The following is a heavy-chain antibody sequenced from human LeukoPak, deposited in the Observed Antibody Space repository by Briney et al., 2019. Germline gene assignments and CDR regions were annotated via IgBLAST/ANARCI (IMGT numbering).Heavy chain of an antibody. CDR3: ARAITIFGVVTFGFDP. CDR1: GYTFTSYD. Sequence: ASVKVSCKASGYTFTSYDINWVRQATGQGLEWMGLMNPNSGNTGYAQKFQGRVTITRNTSISTAYMELSSLRSEDTAVYYCARAITIFGVVTFGFDPWGQGTLVTVSS. D-gene: IGHD3-3*01. CDR2: MNPNSGNT. J-gene: IGHJ5*02. V-gene: IGHV1-8*03.